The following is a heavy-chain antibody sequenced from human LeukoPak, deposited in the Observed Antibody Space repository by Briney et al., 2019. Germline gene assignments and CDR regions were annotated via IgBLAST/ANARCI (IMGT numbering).Heavy chain of an antibody. J-gene: IGHJ3*02. V-gene: IGHV3-9*03. Sequence: GRSLRLSCAASGFTFDDYAMHWVRQAPGKGLEGVSGISWNSGSIVYADSVKGRFTISRDNAKNSLYLQMNSLRAEDMALYYCAKDVSRELDAFDIWGQGTMVTVSS. CDR3: AKDVSRELDAFDI. CDR1: GFTFDDYA. CDR2: ISWNSGSI. D-gene: IGHD1-26*01.